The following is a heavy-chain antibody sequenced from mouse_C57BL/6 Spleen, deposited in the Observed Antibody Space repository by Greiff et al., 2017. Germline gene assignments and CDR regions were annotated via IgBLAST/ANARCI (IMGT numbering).Heavy chain of an antibody. CDR2: ISSGGDYI. V-gene: IGHV5-9-1*02. D-gene: IGHD1-1*01. J-gene: IGHJ1*03. Sequence: EVKLMESGEGLVKPGGSLKLSCAASGFTFSSYAMSWVRQTPEKRLEWVAYISSGGDYIYYADTVKGRFTISRDNARNTLYLQMSSLKSEDTAMYYCTRDGSSYVGYFDVWGTGTTVTVSS. CDR3: TRDGSSYVGYFDV. CDR1: GFTFSSYA.